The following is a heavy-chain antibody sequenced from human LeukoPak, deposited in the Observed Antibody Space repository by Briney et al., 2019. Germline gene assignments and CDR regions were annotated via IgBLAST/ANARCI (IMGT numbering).Heavy chain of an antibody. Sequence: SETLSLTCAVYGGSFSGYYWSWIRQPPGKGLEWIGYIYYSGSTYYNPSLKSRVTISVDTSKNQFSLKLSSVTAADTAVYYCARGAYDILTGYYSNYYYYGMDVWGQGTTVTVSS. CDR1: GGSFSGYY. D-gene: IGHD3-9*01. J-gene: IGHJ6*02. CDR3: ARGAYDILTGYYSNYYYYGMDV. V-gene: IGHV4-34*09. CDR2: IYYSGST.